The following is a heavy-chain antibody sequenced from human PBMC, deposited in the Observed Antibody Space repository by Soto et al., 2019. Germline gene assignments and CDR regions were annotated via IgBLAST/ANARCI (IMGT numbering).Heavy chain of an antibody. CDR3: ARYCSGGSCYSGGFDS. CDR1: GGSFSGYY. Sequence: SETLSLTCAVYGGSFSGYYWSWIRQPPGKGLEWIGEINHSGSTNYNPSLKSRVTISVDTSKNQFSLKLSSVTAADTAVYYCARYCSGGSCYSGGFDSWGQGTLVTVSS. D-gene: IGHD2-15*01. V-gene: IGHV4-34*01. J-gene: IGHJ4*02. CDR2: INHSGST.